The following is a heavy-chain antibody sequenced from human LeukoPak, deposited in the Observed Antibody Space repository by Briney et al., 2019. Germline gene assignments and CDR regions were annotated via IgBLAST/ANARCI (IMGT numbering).Heavy chain of an antibody. J-gene: IGHJ4*02. V-gene: IGHV3-7*01. D-gene: IGHD1-26*01. CDR3: ARDGMVGATTFDY. CDR1: GFTFSSYW. Sequence: GGSLRLFCAASGFTFSSYWMSWVRQAPGKGLEWVANIKQDGSEKYYVESVKGRFTISRDNAKNSLYLQMNSLRAEDTAVCYCARDGMVGATTFDYWGQGTLVTVSS. CDR2: IKQDGSEK.